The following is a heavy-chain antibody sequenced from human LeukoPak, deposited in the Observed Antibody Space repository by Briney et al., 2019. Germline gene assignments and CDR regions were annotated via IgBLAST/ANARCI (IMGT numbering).Heavy chain of an antibody. CDR1: GFNFYIYA. V-gene: IGHV3-23*01. CDR3: VEDWSDEAKCGADCLEY. D-gene: IGHD2-21*02. CDR2: ISGSGDNT. J-gene: IGHJ4*02. Sequence: PGGSLRLSCAASGFNFYIYAMSWVRQAPGKGLEWVSSISGSGDNTYYADSVKGRYTISRDNSKNTLYLQMNTLRAEDTAVYYCVEDWSDEAKCGADCLEYWGQGTLVTVSS.